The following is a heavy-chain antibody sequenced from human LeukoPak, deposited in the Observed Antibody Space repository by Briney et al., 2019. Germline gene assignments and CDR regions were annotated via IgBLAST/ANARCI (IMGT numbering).Heavy chain of an antibody. V-gene: IGHV3-23*01. J-gene: IGHJ4*02. CDR2: NPSGDST. Sequence: GGSLRLSCAASGFTFSTYSMTWVRQGPGKGLEWVSSNPSGDSTFYADSVKGRFTISRDSSKNTLYLQMSSLRTEDTAIYYCAKDVVPDSGWDLDHWGQGTLVTVSS. CDR3: AKDVVPDSGWDLDH. D-gene: IGHD6-19*01. CDR1: GFTFSTYS.